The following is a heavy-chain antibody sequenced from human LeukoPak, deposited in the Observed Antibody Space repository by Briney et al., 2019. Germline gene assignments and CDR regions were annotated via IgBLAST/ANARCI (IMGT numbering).Heavy chain of an antibody. CDR3: ASSRTGYCSGGSCYGWFDP. CDR2: INPNSGGT. CDR1: GYTFTGYH. Sequence: ASVKVSCKASGYTFTGYHMHWVRQAPGQGLEWMGWINPNSGGTNYAQKFQGRVTMTRDTSISTAYMELSRLRSDDTAVYYCASSRTGYCSGGSCYGWFDPWGQGTLVTVSS. D-gene: IGHD2-15*01. J-gene: IGHJ5*02. V-gene: IGHV1-2*02.